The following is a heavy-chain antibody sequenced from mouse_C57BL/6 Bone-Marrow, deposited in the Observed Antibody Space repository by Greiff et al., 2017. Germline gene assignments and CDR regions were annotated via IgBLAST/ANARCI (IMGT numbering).Heavy chain of an antibody. Sequence: EVNVVASGGGLVQPGGSLKLSCAASGFTFSDYYMYWVRQTPEKRLEWVAYISNGGGSTYYPDTVKGRFTLSRDNAKNTLYLLMSLLRSEDTSMCYWASENLLRLDYAMDYWGQGTSVTVSS. CDR1: GFTFSDYY. CDR2: ISNGGGST. J-gene: IGHJ4*01. V-gene: IGHV5-12*01. D-gene: IGHD1-1*01. CDR3: ASENLLRLDYAMDY.